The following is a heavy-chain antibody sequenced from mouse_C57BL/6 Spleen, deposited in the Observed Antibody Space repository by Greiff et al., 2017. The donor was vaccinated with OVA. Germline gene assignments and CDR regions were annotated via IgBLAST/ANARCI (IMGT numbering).Heavy chain of an antibody. V-gene: IGHV1-69*01. D-gene: IGHD3-2*02. J-gene: IGHJ3*01. Sequence: QVQLQQPGAELVMPGASVKLSCKASGYTFTSYWMHWVKQRPGQGLEWIGEIDPSDSYTNYNQKFKGKSTLTVDKSSSTAYMQLSSLTSEDSAVYDCARARAAQATWFAYWGQGTLVTVSA. CDR1: GYTFTSYW. CDR2: IDPSDSYT. CDR3: ARARAAQATWFAY.